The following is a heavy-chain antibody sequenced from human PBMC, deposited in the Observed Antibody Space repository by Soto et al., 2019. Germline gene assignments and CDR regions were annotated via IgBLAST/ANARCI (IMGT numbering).Heavy chain of an antibody. CDR3: ANDFKWEIHDFDI. Sequence: GGSLRLSCAASGFTFSTYGMHWVRQAPGKGLEWVAVMGNDGITTFYADSVKCRFTSSRDNSKNTWCLQMNSLSAADTAVYYCANDFKWEIHDFDIWEQETMV. D-gene: IGHD1-26*01. V-gene: IGHV3-30*02. CDR1: GFTFSTYG. CDR2: MGNDGITT. J-gene: IGHJ3*02.